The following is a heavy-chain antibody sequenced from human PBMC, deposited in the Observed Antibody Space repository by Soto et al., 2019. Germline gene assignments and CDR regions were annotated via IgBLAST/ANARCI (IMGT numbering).Heavy chain of an antibody. CDR2: ISSTSSYI. CDR3: ARTPGRDGYNHFED. Sequence: GGSLRLSCEASGFTFSIYSMAWVRQAPGKGLEWVASISSTSSYIYYADAMKGRFTISRDNAKNSLYLQMNSLRAEDTAVYFCARTPGRDGYNHFEDWGHGTLVTVSS. J-gene: IGHJ4*01. CDR1: GFTFSIYS. D-gene: IGHD1-1*01. V-gene: IGHV3-21*01.